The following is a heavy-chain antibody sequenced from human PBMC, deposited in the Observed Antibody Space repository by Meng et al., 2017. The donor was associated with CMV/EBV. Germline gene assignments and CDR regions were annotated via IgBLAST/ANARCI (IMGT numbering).Heavy chain of an antibody. D-gene: IGHD1-26*01. CDR1: GGTFSSYA. Sequence: KVSFKGSGGTFSSYAISWVRQAPGQGLEWMGGIIPIFGTANYAQKFQGRVTITTDESTSTAYMELSSLRSEDTAVYYCVGVGAVDYWGQGTLVTVSS. CDR3: VGVGAVDY. V-gene: IGHV1-69*05. CDR2: IIPIFGTA. J-gene: IGHJ4*02.